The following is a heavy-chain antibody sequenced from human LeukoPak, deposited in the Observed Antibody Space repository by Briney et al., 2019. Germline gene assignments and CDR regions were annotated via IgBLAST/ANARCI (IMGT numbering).Heavy chain of an antibody. CDR3: ARVAYCSSTSFYFFDI. CDR1: GGTFSSYA. CDR2: IIPIFGTA. D-gene: IGHD2-2*01. J-gene: IGHJ3*02. Sequence: SVKVSCKASGGTFSSYAISWVRQAPGQGLEWMGGIIPIFGTANYAQKFQGRVTITADKSTSTAYMELSSLRSEDTAVYYCARVAYCSSTSFYFFDIWGQGTMVTVS. V-gene: IGHV1-69*06.